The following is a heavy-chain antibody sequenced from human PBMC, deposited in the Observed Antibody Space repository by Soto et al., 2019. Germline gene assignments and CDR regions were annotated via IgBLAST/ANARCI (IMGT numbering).Heavy chain of an antibody. Sequence: PGGSLRLSCAASGFTFSSYAMSWVRQAPGKGLEWVSAISGSGGSTYYADSVKGRFTISRDNSKNTLYLQMNSLRAEDTAVYYYAKDREIGRYYYYGMDVWGQGTTVTSP. D-gene: IGHD1-26*01. CDR3: AKDREIGRYYYYGMDV. CDR1: GFTFSSYA. J-gene: IGHJ6*02. CDR2: ISGSGGST. V-gene: IGHV3-23*01.